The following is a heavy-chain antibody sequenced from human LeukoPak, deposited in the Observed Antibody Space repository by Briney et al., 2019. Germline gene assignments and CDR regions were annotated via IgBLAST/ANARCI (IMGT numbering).Heavy chain of an antibody. D-gene: IGHD1-26*01. V-gene: IGHV1-46*01. J-gene: IGHJ5*02. Sequence: ASVKVSCKASGYAFTRHYMHWVRQAPGQGGEWMGLINPSGSSTIYAQKFQGRVTMTREMSTSTDYMELSSLRSEETAVYYCARDNSVGDYAWWFDPWGQGTLVTVSS. CDR2: INPSGSST. CDR1: GYAFTRHY. CDR3: ARDNSVGDYAWWFDP.